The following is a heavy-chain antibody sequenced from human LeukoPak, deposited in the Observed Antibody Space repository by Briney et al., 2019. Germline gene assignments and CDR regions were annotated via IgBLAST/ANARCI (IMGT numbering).Heavy chain of an antibody. Sequence: PGRSLRLSCAASGFTFSSYGMHWVRQAAGKGLEWVAVISYDGSNKYYADSVKGRFTISRDNSKNTLYLQMNSLRAEDTAVYYCAKIVNYYDSSGYVANFDIWGQGTMVTVSS. CDR1: GFTFSSYG. J-gene: IGHJ3*02. CDR2: ISYDGSNK. CDR3: AKIVNYYDSSGYVANFDI. D-gene: IGHD3-22*01. V-gene: IGHV3-30*18.